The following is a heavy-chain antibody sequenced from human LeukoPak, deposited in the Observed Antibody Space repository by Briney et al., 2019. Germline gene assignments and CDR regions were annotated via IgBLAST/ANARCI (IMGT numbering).Heavy chain of an antibody. CDR3: ASHDRPYSSGWYFDY. CDR2: INHDGSDT. J-gene: IGHJ4*02. CDR1: GFTFSSHW. V-gene: IGHV3-74*01. D-gene: IGHD6-19*01. Sequence: GGSLRLSCAVSGFTFSSHWMHWVRQAPGKGLVWVSRINHDGSDTIYADSVKGRFTISRDNAKNSLFLQMNSLRAEDTAVYYCASHDRPYSSGWYFDYWGQGTLVTVSS.